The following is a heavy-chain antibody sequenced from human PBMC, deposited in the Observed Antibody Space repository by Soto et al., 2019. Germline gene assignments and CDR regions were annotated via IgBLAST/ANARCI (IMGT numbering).Heavy chain of an antibody. D-gene: IGHD6-13*01. J-gene: IGHJ6*02. Sequence: LRLSCAASGFTFSSYGMRWVRQAPGKGLEWVAVISYDGSNKYYADSVKGRFTISRDNSKNTLYLQMNSLRAEDTAVYYCAKVAAAAAFYYYYGMDVWGQGTTVTVS. CDR3: AKVAAAAAFYYYYGMDV. CDR2: ISYDGSNK. CDR1: GFTFSSYG. V-gene: IGHV3-30*18.